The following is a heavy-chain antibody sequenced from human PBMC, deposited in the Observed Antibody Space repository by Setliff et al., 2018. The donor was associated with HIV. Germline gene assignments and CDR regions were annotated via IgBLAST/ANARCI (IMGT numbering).Heavy chain of an antibody. CDR1: GYSFTRNF. V-gene: IGHV1-3*01. Sequence: ASVKVSCKASGYSFTRNFVHCVRQAPGQRLEWMGWINAGNGNTKYSQKFQGRVTSSRATSASTVDMELNSLRSEDTAVYYCARHLRVYDYVWGSYRQNWFDTWGKGTRVTVSS. CDR2: INAGNGNT. D-gene: IGHD3-16*02. CDR3: ARHLRVYDYVWGSYRQNWFDT. J-gene: IGHJ5*02.